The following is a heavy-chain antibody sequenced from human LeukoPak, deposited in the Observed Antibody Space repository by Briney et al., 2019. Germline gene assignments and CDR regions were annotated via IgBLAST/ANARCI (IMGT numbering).Heavy chain of an antibody. CDR3: ARDRYYGSGSYGNYYAMDV. CDR2: ISYDGRNK. V-gene: IGHV3-30*03. CDR1: GFTFTDYG. J-gene: IGHJ6*02. D-gene: IGHD3-10*01. Sequence: PGRSLRLSCAASGFTFTDYGIHWVRQAPGKGLEWVAVISYDGRNKNYADSVKGRFTISRDKSKNTMYPQMNSLRPEDTALYYCARDRYYGSGSYGNYYAMDVWGQGTTVTVSS.